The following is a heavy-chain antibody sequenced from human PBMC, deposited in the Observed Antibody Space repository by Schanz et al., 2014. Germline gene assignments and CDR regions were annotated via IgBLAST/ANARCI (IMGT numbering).Heavy chain of an antibody. CDR2: INGNGGIT. CDR1: GFTFSNYA. CDR3: AKVAPAATYLDS. Sequence: EGQLVESGGGVVQPGRSLRLSCAASGFTFSNYAMHWVRQAPGKGLEWVSAINGNGGITYYADPVKGRFTISRDNSKNTLYLQMNSLRAEDTAVYYCAKVAPAATYLDSWGLGTLVNVSS. J-gene: IGHJ4*02. V-gene: IGHV3-23*04. D-gene: IGHD2-2*01.